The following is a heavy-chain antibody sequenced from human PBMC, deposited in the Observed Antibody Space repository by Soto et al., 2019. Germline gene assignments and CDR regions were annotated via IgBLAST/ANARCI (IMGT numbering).Heavy chain of an antibody. CDR1: GGTFSSYA. CDR3: ATDFYCISTSCHRRYYFDY. CDR2: IIPIFGTA. Sequence: SVKVSCKASGGTFSSYAISWVRQAPGQGLEWMGGIIPIFGTAIYAQKFQGRVTMTEDTSTDTAYMELSSLRSEDTAVYYCATDFYCISTSCHRRYYFDYWGQGTLVTVSS. J-gene: IGHJ4*02. V-gene: IGHV1-69*06. D-gene: IGHD2-2*01.